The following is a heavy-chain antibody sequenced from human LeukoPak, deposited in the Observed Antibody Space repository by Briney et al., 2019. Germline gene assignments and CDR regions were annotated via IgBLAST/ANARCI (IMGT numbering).Heavy chain of an antibody. V-gene: IGHV3-33*01. CDR3: ARVFSSGWQTDY. J-gene: IGHJ4*02. D-gene: IGHD6-19*01. CDR1: GFTFSSYG. Sequence: PGRSLRLTCAACGFTFSSYGMHWVRQAPGKGLEWVAVIYYDGSNKYYADSVKGRFTISKDNSMNTLYLQMNSLRAEDTAVYYCARVFSSGWQTDYWGQGTLVTVSS. CDR2: IYYDGSNK.